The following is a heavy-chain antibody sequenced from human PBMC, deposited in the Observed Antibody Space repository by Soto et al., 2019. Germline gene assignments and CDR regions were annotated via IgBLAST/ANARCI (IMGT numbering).Heavy chain of an antibody. V-gene: IGHV4-34*01. CDR3: ASIEGGGSCQRGGGISRY. CDR1: GGSFSGYY. D-gene: IGHD2-15*01. Sequence: QVQLQPWGAGLLKPSETLSLTCAVYGGSFSGYYWSWIRQPPGKGLEWIGEINHSGSTNYNPSLKSRVTISVDTSKNQFSPKLGSVTAADTAVYYCASIEGGGSCQRGGGISRYWGQGTLVTVSS. CDR2: INHSGST. J-gene: IGHJ4*02.